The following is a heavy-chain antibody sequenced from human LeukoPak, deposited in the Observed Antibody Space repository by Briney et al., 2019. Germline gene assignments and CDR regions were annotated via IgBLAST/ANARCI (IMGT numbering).Heavy chain of an antibody. J-gene: IGHJ6*03. Sequence: SETLSLTCAVSGGSISSSNWWSWVRQPPGKGLEWIGEIYHSGSTNYNPSLKSRVTISVDTSKSQFSLKLSSVTAADTAVYYCARVAGYDFWSGVRDYYYYMDVWGKGTTVTVSS. CDR3: ARVAGYDFWSGVRDYYYYMDV. CDR1: GGSISSSNW. CDR2: IYHSGST. V-gene: IGHV4-4*02. D-gene: IGHD3-3*01.